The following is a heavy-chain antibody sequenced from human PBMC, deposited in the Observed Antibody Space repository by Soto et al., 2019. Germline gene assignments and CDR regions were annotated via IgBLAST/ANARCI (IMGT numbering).Heavy chain of an antibody. J-gene: IGHJ4*02. Sequence: PXESLRLSCAASGFNFSNHYMSWVRQAAGKGLEWVSFISCSVGRAYYADSVKGRFTISRDNSKNTLYLQMNSLRAEDTDVYYCAKDIGIITFMYYFGSWGQGTLVTVSS. CDR2: ISCSVGRA. CDR1: GFNFSNHY. V-gene: IGHV3-23*01. CDR3: AKDIGIITFMYYFGS. D-gene: IGHD3-16*01.